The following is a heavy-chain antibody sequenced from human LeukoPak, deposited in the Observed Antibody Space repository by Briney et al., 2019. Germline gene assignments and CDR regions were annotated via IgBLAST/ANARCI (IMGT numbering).Heavy chain of an antibody. Sequence: PSETLSLTCAVSTGSISSGNWWSWVRQAPGKGLEWIGEIYQSGITNYNPSLMSRVIISVDKSKNQSSLKLSSLTAADTAVYYCARVGRGGYNLGHWGQGTLVTVSS. V-gene: IGHV4-4*02. CDR3: ARVGRGGYNLGH. CDR2: IYQSGIT. J-gene: IGHJ4*02. CDR1: TGSISSGNW. D-gene: IGHD5-24*01.